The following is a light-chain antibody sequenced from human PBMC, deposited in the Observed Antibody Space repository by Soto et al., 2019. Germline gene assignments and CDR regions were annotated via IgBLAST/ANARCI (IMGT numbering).Light chain of an antibody. CDR2: AAS. CDR3: QQSYSTPLYT. V-gene: IGKV1-39*01. Sequence: DIQMTQSPSSLSASVGDRVTITCRASQSISSYLNWYQQKPGKAPKVLIYAASRLQSGVPSRFSGSGSGTDFTLNISSLQPKDFATYYCQQSYSTPLYTFGKETQLEIK. CDR1: QSISSY. J-gene: IGKJ2*01.